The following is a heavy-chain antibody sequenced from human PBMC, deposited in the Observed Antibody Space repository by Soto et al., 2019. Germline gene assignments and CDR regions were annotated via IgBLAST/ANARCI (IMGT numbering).Heavy chain of an antibody. D-gene: IGHD3-3*01. J-gene: IGHJ6*02. V-gene: IGHV1-3*05. CDR1: GYTFTSYA. CDR3: ARSWSGYFRVGMDV. CDR2: INAGNGNT. Sequence: QVQLVQSGAEEKKPGASVKVSCKASGYTFTSYAMHWVRQAPGQRLEWMGWINAGNGNTKYSQKFQGRVTITRDTSASTAYMELSSLRSEDTAVYYCARSWSGYFRVGMDVWGQGTTVTVSS.